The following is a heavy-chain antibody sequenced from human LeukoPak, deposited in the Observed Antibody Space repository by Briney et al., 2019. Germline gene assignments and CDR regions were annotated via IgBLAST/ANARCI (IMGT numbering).Heavy chain of an antibody. CDR3: ARTRAAGYADYFYYGMDV. D-gene: IGHD6-13*01. J-gene: IGHJ6*02. V-gene: IGHV3-33*01. Sequence: GGSPRLSCAASGFIFSTYGMHWVRQAPGKGLEWVALIWYDGSNEYHADSVKGRFTISRDNSKNTLYLQMNSLRAEDTAVYYCARTRAAGYADYFYYGMDVWGQGTTVTVSS. CDR1: GFIFSTYG. CDR2: IWYDGSNE.